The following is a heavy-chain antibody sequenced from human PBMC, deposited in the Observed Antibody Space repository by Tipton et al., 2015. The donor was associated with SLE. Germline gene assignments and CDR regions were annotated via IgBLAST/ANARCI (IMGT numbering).Heavy chain of an antibody. J-gene: IGHJ6*03. D-gene: IGHD3-3*01. CDR1: GGSFSSYY. CDR3: AREDDYYWYIDV. Sequence: TLSLTCPVYGGSFSSYYWNWIRQLPGKGMRCIEYKSYGGSTNYNPSLKSRVTISIDTSENQVSLNLTSVTAADTAVYYCAREDDYYWYIDVWGTGTTVIVSS. CDR2: KSYGGST. V-gene: IGHV4-59*01.